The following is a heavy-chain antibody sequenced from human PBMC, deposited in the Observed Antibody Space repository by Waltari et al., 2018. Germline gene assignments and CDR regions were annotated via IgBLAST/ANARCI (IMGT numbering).Heavy chain of an antibody. CDR3: MRGDGV. CDR2: IYLSGNT. CDR1: GDSINRTGYY. Sequence: QLQLQESGPGLVKPSETLSLTCAVSGDSINRTGYYWGWIRQSPGKELEWIGTIYLSGNTYYNPSLKSRVTMSVDTSKNQFSLKVSFVTAADTAVYYCMRGDGVWGQGTTVTVSS. V-gene: IGHV4-39*07. J-gene: IGHJ6*02.